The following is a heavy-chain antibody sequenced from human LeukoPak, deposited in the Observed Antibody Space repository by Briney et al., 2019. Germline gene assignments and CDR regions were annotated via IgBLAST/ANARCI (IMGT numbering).Heavy chain of an antibody. CDR3: AKDASQEGYFDY. J-gene: IGHJ4*02. D-gene: IGHD3-9*01. CDR1: GFTFDDYA. CDR2: ISWNSGSI. Sequence: GGSLRLSCAASGFTFDDYAMHWVRQAPGKGLEWVSGISWNSGSIGYADSVKGRFTISRDNAKNSLYLQMNRLRAEDTALYYCAKDASQEGYFDYWGQGTLVTVSS. V-gene: IGHV3-9*01.